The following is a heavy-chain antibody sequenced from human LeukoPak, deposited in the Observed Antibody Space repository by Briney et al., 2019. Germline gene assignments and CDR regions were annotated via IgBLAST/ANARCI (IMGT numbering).Heavy chain of an antibody. CDR1: GFIFSSYS. CDR2: ISSSSSTI. J-gene: IGHJ3*02. D-gene: IGHD3-22*01. V-gene: IGHV3-48*01. Sequence: GGSLRLSCAASGFIFSSYSMNWVRQAPRKGLEWVSYISSSSSTIYYTDSVKGRFTNSRDNPKNSLYLQMNSLRAEDTAVYYCVRDHHRRHYDSQARDTFDIWGQGTMVTVSS. CDR3: VRDHHRRHYDSQARDTFDI.